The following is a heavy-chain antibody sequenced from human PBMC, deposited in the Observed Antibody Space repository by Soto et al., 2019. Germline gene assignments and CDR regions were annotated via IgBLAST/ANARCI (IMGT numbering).Heavy chain of an antibody. CDR2: IFYSGST. J-gene: IGHJ5*02. CDR3: ARQPTTGDTDLWFDP. CDR1: GGSISTSRSY. Sequence: SETLSLTCNVSGGSISTSRSYWAWIRQPPGKGLEWLANIFYSGSTYYNPSLASRVAVSVDTSKNEFSLKLRSVTAADTAVYYCARQPTTGDTDLWFDPWGQGTLVTVSS. D-gene: IGHD2-21*01. V-gene: IGHV4-39*01.